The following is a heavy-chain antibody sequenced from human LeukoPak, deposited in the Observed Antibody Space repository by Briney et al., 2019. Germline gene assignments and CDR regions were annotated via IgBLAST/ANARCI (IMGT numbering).Heavy chain of an antibody. Sequence: GRSLRLSCAASGFTFSSYAMHWVRQAPGKGLEWVAVISYDGSNKYYADSVKGRFTISRDNSKNTVDLQMNSLRAEDTAVYYCARDKLGGYYYYGMDVWGKGTTVTVSS. CDR3: ARDKLGGYYYYGMDV. V-gene: IGHV3-30*04. D-gene: IGHD7-27*01. CDR1: GFTFSSYA. J-gene: IGHJ6*04. CDR2: ISYDGSNK.